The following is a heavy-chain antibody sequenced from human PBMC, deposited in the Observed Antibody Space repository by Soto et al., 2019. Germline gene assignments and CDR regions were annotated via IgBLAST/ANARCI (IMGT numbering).Heavy chain of an antibody. J-gene: IGHJ3*02. D-gene: IGHD3-9*01. CDR2: IYYSGST. CDR1: GGSISSSSYY. V-gene: IGHV4-39*01. Sequence: SETLSLTCTVSGGSISSSSYYWGWIRQPPGKGLEWIGSIYYSGSTYYNPSLKSRVTISVDTSKNQFSLKLSSVTAADTAVYYCARLPAGVRYFDWLLVQGAFDIWGQGTMVTVSS. CDR3: ARLPAGVRYFDWLLVQGAFDI.